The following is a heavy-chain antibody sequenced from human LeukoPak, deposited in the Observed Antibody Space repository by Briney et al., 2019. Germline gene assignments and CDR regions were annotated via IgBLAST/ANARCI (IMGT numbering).Heavy chain of an antibody. Sequence: EASVKVSCKTSGYNFASYTMHWLSQAPGQSPEWMGSINGDNGNTKYSEKFQGRVTFTRDTSASSAYMELSRLRSEDTAVYYCARSSSGTYHYWGQGTLVTVSS. V-gene: IGHV1-3*01. D-gene: IGHD3-10*01. CDR2: INGDNGNT. J-gene: IGHJ4*02. CDR3: ARSSSGTYHY. CDR1: GYNFASYT.